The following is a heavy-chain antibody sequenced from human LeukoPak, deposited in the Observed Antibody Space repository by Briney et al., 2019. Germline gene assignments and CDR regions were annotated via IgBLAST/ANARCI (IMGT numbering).Heavy chain of an antibody. CDR2: IYPGDSDT. Sequence: GESLQISCKGSGYSFTSYWIGWVRQMPGKGLEWMGIIYPGDSDTSYSPSFQGQVTISADKFISTAYLQWSSLKAPDTAMYYCARAPGGESGQLLLDYWGQGTLVTVSS. CDR1: GYSFTSYW. CDR3: ARAPGGESGQLLLDY. V-gene: IGHV5-51*01. D-gene: IGHD2-2*01. J-gene: IGHJ4*02.